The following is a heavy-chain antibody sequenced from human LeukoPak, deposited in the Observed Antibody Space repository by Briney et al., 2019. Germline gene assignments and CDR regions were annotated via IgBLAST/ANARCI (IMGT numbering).Heavy chain of an antibody. CDR2: ISGNGART. V-gene: IGHV3-64D*06. CDR1: GFTFDTFV. D-gene: IGHD6-19*01. CDR3: VTQISGWVY. J-gene: IGHJ4*02. Sequence: GGSLRLSCSASGFTFDTFVMHWVRQAPGKGLEYVSGISGNGARTYNADFVKGRFTISRDNPKNALFLQMTSLRADDTAVYYCVTQISGWVYWGQGTLVTVSS.